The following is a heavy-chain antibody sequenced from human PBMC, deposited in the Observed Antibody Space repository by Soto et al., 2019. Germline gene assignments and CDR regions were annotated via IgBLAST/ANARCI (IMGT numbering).Heavy chain of an antibody. D-gene: IGHD4-17*01. Sequence: PGESLKISCKASGYRFTAYWIAWVRQMPGKGLEWMGIIFPDDSDTTYSPSFQGQVTIPVDKSTDTAYLQWTSLKASDTAMYYCARPETGDYGSFDIWGRGTMVTVSS. V-gene: IGHV5-51*01. CDR1: GYRFTAYW. J-gene: IGHJ3*02. CDR3: ARPETGDYGSFDI. CDR2: IFPDDSDT.